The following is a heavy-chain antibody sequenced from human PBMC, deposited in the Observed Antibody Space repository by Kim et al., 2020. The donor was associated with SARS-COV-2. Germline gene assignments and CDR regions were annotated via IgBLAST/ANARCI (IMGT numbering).Heavy chain of an antibody. CDR2: P. CDR3: ARESSAMVTDY. J-gene: IGHJ4*02. V-gene: IGHV7-4-1*02. Sequence: PTYAPGFTGRFVFSLDTSVRTAYLQISSLKAEDTAVYYCARESSAMVTDYWGQGTLVTVSS. D-gene: IGHD5-18*01.